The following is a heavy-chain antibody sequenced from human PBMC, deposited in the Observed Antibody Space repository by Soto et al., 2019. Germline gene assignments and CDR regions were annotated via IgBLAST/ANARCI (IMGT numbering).Heavy chain of an antibody. CDR2: IYYSGST. D-gene: IGHD6-13*01. V-gene: IGHV4-39*01. CDR3: TRHGGGAAADRPLDY. CDR1: GGSIRSSTYY. Sequence: QLRLQESGPGLVKPSETLSLTCTVSGGSIRSSTYYWGWIRQPPGKGLEWIGSIYYSGSTHYNPSLKSRVTVSXAXSXHPFSLKLNSVTAADTAVYYCTRHGGGAAADRPLDYWGQGTLVTVSS. J-gene: IGHJ4*02.